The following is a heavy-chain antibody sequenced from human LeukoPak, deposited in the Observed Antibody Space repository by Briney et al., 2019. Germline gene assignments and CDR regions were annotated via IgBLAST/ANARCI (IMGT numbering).Heavy chain of an antibody. CDR3: ASSSGSYYYFDY. Sequence: GGSLRLSCAASGFTVSSNYMSWVRQAPGKWLEWVSVIYSGGSTYYADSVKGRFTISRDNSKNTLYLQMNSLRAEDTAVYYCASSSGSYYYFDYWGQGILVTVSS. CDR1: GFTVSSNY. D-gene: IGHD1-26*01. CDR2: IYSGGST. J-gene: IGHJ4*02. V-gene: IGHV3-53*01.